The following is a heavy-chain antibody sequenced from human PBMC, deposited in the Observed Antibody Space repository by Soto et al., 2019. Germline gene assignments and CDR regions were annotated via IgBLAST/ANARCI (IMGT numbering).Heavy chain of an antibody. D-gene: IGHD3-3*01. Sequence: GGSLRLSCAASGFTFSSYAMNWVRQAPGKGLEWVSVISGSGGSTYYADSVKGRFTISRDNSKNTLYLQMNSLRAEDTAVYYCAKDVLRFLEWLAFYGMDVWGQGTTVTVSS. CDR1: GFTFSSYA. CDR2: ISGSGGST. J-gene: IGHJ6*02. CDR3: AKDVLRFLEWLAFYGMDV. V-gene: IGHV3-23*01.